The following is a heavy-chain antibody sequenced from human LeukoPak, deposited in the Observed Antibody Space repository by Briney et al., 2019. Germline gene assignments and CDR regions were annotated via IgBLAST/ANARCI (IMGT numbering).Heavy chain of an antibody. CDR1: VFTFSNYA. V-gene: IGHV3-23*01. D-gene: IGHD6-13*01. CDR2: ISSSGAST. CDR3: AKVGRRQLVCGAFYI. J-gene: IGHJ3*02. Sequence: GGSLRLSCAASVFTFSNYAMSWVRQAPRKGLEWVSSISSSGASTYYADSVKGRFTISRDNSKNTLYLQMNSLRAEDTAVYYCAKVGRRQLVCGAFYIWGQRTMVTVSS.